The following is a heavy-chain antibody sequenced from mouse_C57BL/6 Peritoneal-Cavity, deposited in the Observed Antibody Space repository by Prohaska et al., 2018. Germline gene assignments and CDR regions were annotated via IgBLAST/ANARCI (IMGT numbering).Heavy chain of an antibody. CDR1: GYTFTSYW. V-gene: IGHV1-50*01. CDR3: APRGFAY. Sequence: QVQLQQPGAELVKPGASVQLSCKASGYTFTSYWMQWVKQRPGQGLEWIGEIDPSDSYTNYNQKFKGKATWTVDTSSSTAYMQLSSLTSEDSAVYYCAPRGFAYWGQGTLVTVSA. CDR2: IDPSDSYT. J-gene: IGHJ3*01.